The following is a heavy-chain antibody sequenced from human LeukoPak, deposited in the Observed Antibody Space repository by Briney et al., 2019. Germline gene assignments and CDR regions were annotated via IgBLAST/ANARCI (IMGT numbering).Heavy chain of an antibody. Sequence: GRSLRLSCAASGFTFSSYGMHWVRQAPGKGLEWVAVISYDGSNKYYADSVKGRFTISRDNSKNTLYLQMNSLRAEDTAVYYCAKGPAAGDYYYYGMDVWGQGTTVTVSS. CDR2: ISYDGSNK. CDR1: GFTFSSYG. V-gene: IGHV3-30*18. CDR3: AKGPAAGDYYYYGMDV. D-gene: IGHD6-19*01. J-gene: IGHJ6*02.